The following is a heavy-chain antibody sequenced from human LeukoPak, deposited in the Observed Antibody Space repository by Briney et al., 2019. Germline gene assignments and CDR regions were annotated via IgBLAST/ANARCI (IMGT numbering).Heavy chain of an antibody. CDR2: INSDGSST. Sequence: GGSLRLSCAASGFTFSSYWMHWVRQAPGKGLVWVSRINSDGSSTSYADSVKGRFTISRDNAKNTLYLQMNSLRAEDTAVYYCARGKVYSSPSNWFDPWGRGTLVTVSS. D-gene: IGHD6-19*01. J-gene: IGHJ5*02. V-gene: IGHV3-74*01. CDR1: GFTFSSYW. CDR3: ARGKVYSSPSNWFDP.